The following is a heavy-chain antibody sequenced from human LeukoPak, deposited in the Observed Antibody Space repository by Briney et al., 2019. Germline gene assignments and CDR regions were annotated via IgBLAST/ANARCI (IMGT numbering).Heavy chain of an antibody. CDR1: GGTFSSYT. Sequence: SVKVSCKASGGTFSSYTISWVRQAPGQGLEWMGRIIPILGIANYAQKFQGRVTITADKSTSTAYMELSSLRSEDTAVYYCARAHHYNILTGYYPSDYWGQGTLVTVSS. J-gene: IGHJ4*02. V-gene: IGHV1-69*02. D-gene: IGHD3-9*01. CDR2: IIPILGIA. CDR3: ARAHHYNILTGYYPSDY.